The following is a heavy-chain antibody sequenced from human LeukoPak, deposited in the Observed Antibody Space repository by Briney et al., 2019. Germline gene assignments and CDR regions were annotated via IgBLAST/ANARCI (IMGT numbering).Heavy chain of an antibody. D-gene: IGHD3-10*01. CDR1: GGPISIYY. CDR2: IYYSGAH. J-gene: IGHJ4*02. V-gene: IGHV4-59*08. CDR3: ASHYGSGFDC. Sequence: PSETLSLTCSVSGGPISIYYWSWIRQPPGEGLEWIGYIYYSGAHNYNPSLKSRVTISVDTSKNLFSLRLSSVTAADTPVYYWASHYGSGFDCWGQGTLVTVSS.